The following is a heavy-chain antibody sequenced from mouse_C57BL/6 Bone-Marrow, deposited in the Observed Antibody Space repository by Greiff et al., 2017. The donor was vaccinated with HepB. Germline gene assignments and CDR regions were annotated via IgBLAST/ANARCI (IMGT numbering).Heavy chain of an antibody. CDR1: GYTFTSYW. CDR3: ARMGEDYFDY. D-gene: IGHD2-3*01. CDR2: IDPSDSYT. Sequence: QVQLQQPGAELVRPGTSVKLSCKASGYTFTSYWMHWVKQRPGQGLEWIGVIDPSDSYTNYNQKFKGKATLTVDTSSSTAYMQLSSLTSEDSAVYYCARMGEDYFDYRGQGALLPASS. V-gene: IGHV1-59*01. J-gene: IGHJ2*01.